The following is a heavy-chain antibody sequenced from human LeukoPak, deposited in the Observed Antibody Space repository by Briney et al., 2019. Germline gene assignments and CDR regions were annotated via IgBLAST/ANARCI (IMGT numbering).Heavy chain of an antibody. Sequence: GGSLRLSCAASGFTFSSYWMHWVRQAPGKGLVWVSRINSDGSSTSYAGSVKGRFTISRGNAKNTLYLQMNSLRAEDTAVYYCARAQITGTTLDYWGQGTLVTVSS. D-gene: IGHD1-7*01. CDR1: GFTFSSYW. J-gene: IGHJ4*02. CDR2: INSDGSST. V-gene: IGHV3-74*01. CDR3: ARAQITGTTLDY.